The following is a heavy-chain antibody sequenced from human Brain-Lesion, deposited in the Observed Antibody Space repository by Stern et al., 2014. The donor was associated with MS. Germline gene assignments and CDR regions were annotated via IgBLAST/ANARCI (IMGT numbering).Heavy chain of an antibody. CDR1: GFTFGSCA. J-gene: IGHJ5*02. CDR3: AKDRQYLTYFFDH. D-gene: IGHD2/OR15-2a*01. V-gene: IGHV3-30*18. Sequence: VQLVESGAGVVKPGRPLRLSCVASGFTFGSCAMHWVRQAPGKGLEWVAGVPYDGSNKYYADSVKGRFTISRDNSQNTLYMQMSSLRPEDTAVYYCAKDRQYLTYFFDHWGQGSLVTVSS. CDR2: VPYDGSNK.